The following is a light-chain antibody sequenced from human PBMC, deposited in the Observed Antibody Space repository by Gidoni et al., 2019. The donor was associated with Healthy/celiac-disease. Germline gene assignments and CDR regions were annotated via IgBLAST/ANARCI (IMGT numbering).Light chain of an antibody. V-gene: IGKV1-5*03. Sequence: DIQMTQSPYTLSASVGDRVTITCRASQSISSWLAWYQQKPGKAPKLLIYKASSLESGVPSRFSGSGSGTEFTLTISSLQPDDFATYYCQQYNSYSSCGQGTKVEIK. CDR1: QSISSW. CDR2: KAS. CDR3: QQYNSYSS. J-gene: IGKJ1*01.